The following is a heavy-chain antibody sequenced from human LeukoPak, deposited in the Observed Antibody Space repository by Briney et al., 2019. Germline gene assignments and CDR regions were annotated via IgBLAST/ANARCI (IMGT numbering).Heavy chain of an antibody. D-gene: IGHD3-3*01. CDR2: ISTSSTTI. CDR1: GFTFSSYS. V-gene: IGHV3-48*01. Sequence: GGSLRLSCAASGFTFSSYSMNWVRQAPGKGLEWLSYISTSSTTIYYADSVEGRFTISRDNSKNTLYLQMNSLRAEDTAVYHCANNYDFWSGVDYWGQGTLVTVSS. J-gene: IGHJ4*02. CDR3: ANNYDFWSGVDY.